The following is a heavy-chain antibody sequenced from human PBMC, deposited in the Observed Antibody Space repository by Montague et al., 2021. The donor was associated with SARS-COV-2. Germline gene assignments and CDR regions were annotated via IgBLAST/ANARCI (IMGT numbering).Heavy chain of an antibody. J-gene: IGHJ4*02. V-gene: IGHV3-48*03. CDR3: ARDCAYYDILTGYSPKGGFDY. Sequence: SRRLSWAASGFTFSSYEMNWVRQAPGKGLEWVSYISSSGSTIYYADSVEGRFTISRDNAKNSLYLQMNSLRAEDTAVYYCARDCAYYDILTGYSPKGGFDYWGQGTLVTVSS. D-gene: IGHD3-9*01. CDR2: ISSSGSTI. CDR1: GFTFSSYE.